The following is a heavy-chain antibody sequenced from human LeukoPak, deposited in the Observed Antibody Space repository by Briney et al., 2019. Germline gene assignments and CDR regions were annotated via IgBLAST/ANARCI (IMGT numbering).Heavy chain of an antibody. D-gene: IGHD5-18*01. CDR3: ARVDTATIDYYYGMDV. J-gene: IGHJ6*02. CDR2: IIPILGIA. V-gene: IGHV1-69*04. Sequence: SVKVSCKASGGTFSSYAISWVRQAPGQGLEWMGRIIPILGIANYAQKFQGRVTITADKSTSTAYMELSSLRSEDTAVYYCARVDTATIDYYYGMDVWGQGTTVTVSS. CDR1: GGTFSSYA.